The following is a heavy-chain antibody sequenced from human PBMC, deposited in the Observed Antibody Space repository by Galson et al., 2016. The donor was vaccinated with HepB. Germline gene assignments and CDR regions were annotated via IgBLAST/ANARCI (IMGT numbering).Heavy chain of an antibody. V-gene: IGHV1-3*01. D-gene: IGHD3/OR15-3a*01. CDR1: GYSFSSYA. CDR3: ATVIIDFSTGSSSKSAFET. J-gene: IGHJ3*02. CDR2: INAGEGNT. Sequence: SVTVSCKASGYSFSSYAFHWVRQAPGQRLEWLGWINAGEGNTEYSQKFQGRVPFTSDTSATTVYMELSRLRQEDTAVYFCATVIIDFSTGSSSKSAFETWGQGTRLTVSS.